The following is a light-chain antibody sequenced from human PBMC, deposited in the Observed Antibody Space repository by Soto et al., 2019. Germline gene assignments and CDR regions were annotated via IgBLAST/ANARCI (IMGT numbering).Light chain of an antibody. CDR3: QQYDNLPLT. CDR2: DAS. CDR1: QTISSW. Sequence: DIQMTQSPSTLSGSVGDRVTITCRANQTISSWLAWYQQKPGKAPKLLIYDASKLETGVPSRFSGSKSGTDFTFTISSLQPEDIATYYCQQYDNLPLTFGGGTKVDIK. V-gene: IGKV1-33*01. J-gene: IGKJ4*01.